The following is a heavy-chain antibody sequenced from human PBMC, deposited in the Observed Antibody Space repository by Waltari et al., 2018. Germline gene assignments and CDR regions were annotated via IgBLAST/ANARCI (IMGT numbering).Heavy chain of an antibody. CDR2: LKQSEGS. V-gene: IGHV4-34*01. CDR3: ARGLDLTYPDALDV. Sequence: QVQLQQLGAGLLKPSETLSLTCAVYGGSFSAHYWSWIRQTPGKGLEWIGELKQSEGSKYNPSLKSRVTMSLDTSKNYFYLNLRSVTAADTAVYFCARGLDLTYPDALDVWGQGTTVTVSS. D-gene: IGHD3-3*01. J-gene: IGHJ3*01. CDR1: GGSFSAHY.